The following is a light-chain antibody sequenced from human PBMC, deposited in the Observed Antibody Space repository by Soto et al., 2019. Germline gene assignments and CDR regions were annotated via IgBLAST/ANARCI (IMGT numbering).Light chain of an antibody. J-gene: IGKJ1*01. Sequence: EIVLTQSQCTLALSPGERATLSCRATEIISSTSLAWYQQKHGQAPRPLIYCASSRATGIPDRFRGSGSGTDVTLTISRLEPEDFAVYYCQQYGSSPPWTFGQGTKVEIK. V-gene: IGKV3-20*01. CDR2: CAS. CDR1: EIISSTS. CDR3: QQYGSSPPWT.